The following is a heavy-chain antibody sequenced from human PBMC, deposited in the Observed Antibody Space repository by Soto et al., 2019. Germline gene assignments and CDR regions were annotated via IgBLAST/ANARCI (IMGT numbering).Heavy chain of an antibody. CDR3: ARGRYGDY. CDR2: ISAHNGNT. Sequence: QIHLVQSGAEVKKPGASVKVSCKGSGYGFTTYGITWVRQAPGQGLEWMAWISAHNGNTNYAQKLQGRVTVTRDTSTSTDYMELRSLRSDATAVYYCARGRYGDYWGQGALVTVSS. J-gene: IGHJ4*02. V-gene: IGHV1-18*01. D-gene: IGHD1-1*01. CDR1: GYGFTTYG.